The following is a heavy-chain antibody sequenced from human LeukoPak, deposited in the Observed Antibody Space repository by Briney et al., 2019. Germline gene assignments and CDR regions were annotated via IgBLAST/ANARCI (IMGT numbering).Heavy chain of an antibody. CDR3: ARQAVDTWFDP. V-gene: IGHV4-39*01. CDR1: GGSISSTIYY. D-gene: IGHD3-9*01. Sequence: SETLSLTCTVSGGSISSTIYYWGWLRQPPGKGLEWIGSIYYSGSTYYNPSLKSRVTISVDTSNNQFSLRLSSVTATDTAVYYCARQAVDTWFDPWGQGTLVTVSS. CDR2: IYYSGST. J-gene: IGHJ5*02.